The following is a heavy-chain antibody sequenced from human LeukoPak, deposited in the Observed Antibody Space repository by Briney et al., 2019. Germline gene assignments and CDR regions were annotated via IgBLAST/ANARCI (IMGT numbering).Heavy chain of an antibody. J-gene: IGHJ3*02. CDR3: ARTVGAPGAFDI. CDR2: ISAYTGST. D-gene: IGHD1-26*01. Sequence: ASVKVSCKASGYTFINDGLTWVRQAPGQGFEWMGWISAYTGSTNYAQKLQGRVTMPTDPSTSTAYMDLRSLRSDDTAVYYCARTVGAPGAFDIWGQGTMVIVSS. CDR1: GYTFINDG. V-gene: IGHV1-18*01.